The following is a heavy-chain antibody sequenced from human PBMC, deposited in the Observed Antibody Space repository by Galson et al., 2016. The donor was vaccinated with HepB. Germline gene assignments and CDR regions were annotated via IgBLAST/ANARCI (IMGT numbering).Heavy chain of an antibody. CDR3: AREISGYCSSTSCYTGGDF. J-gene: IGHJ4*02. Sequence: WIRQPPGKGLEWIGYSLYSGSTSYNPSLKSRVTISVDTSKNQFSLKLSSVTAADTAVYYCAREISGYCSSTSCYTGGDFWGQGILVTVSS. D-gene: IGHD2-2*02. V-gene: IGHV4-59*01. CDR2: SLYSGST.